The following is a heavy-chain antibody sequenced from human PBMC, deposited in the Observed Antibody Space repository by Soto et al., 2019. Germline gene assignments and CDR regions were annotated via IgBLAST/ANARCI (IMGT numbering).Heavy chain of an antibody. D-gene: IGHD3-3*01. CDR3: AKSPGGYYSFDI. CDR1: GFTFSSYG. J-gene: IGHJ3*02. Sequence: GGSLGLSCAVSGFTFSSYGMHWVRQAPAKGLEWVAVISYDGSNKYYADSVKGRFTISRDNSKNTLYLQMNSLRAEDTAVYYCAKSPGGYYSFDIWGQGTMVTVSS. V-gene: IGHV3-30*18. CDR2: ISYDGSNK.